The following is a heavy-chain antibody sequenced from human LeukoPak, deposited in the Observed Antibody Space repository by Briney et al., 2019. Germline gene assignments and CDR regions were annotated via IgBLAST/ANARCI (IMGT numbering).Heavy chain of an antibody. CDR2: IYYSGST. Sequence: PSETLSLTCTVSGGSISSYYWSWIRQPPGQGLKWIGYIYYSGSTNYNPSLKSRVTISVDTSKNQFSLKLSSVTAADTAVYYCARAGIAVAGTNWFDPWGQGTLVTVSS. J-gene: IGHJ5*02. D-gene: IGHD6-19*01. CDR3: ARAGIAVAGTNWFDP. V-gene: IGHV4-59*01. CDR1: GGSISSYY.